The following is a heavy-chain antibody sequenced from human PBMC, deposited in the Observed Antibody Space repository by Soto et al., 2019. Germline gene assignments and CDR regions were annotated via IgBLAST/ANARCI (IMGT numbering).Heavy chain of an antibody. V-gene: IGHV1-18*04. CDR1: GYTFTSYG. D-gene: IGHD2-2*02. CDR2: ISAYNGNT. Sequence: KVSSKASGYTFTSYGISWVRQAPGQGLEWMGWISAYNGNTNYAQKLQGRVTMTTDTSTSTAYMELRSLRSDDKAVYYCAISLGYCSSTRSYNSDYYNYGMDVWGQGATVTVSS. CDR3: AISLGYCSSTRSYNSDYYNYGMDV. J-gene: IGHJ6*02.